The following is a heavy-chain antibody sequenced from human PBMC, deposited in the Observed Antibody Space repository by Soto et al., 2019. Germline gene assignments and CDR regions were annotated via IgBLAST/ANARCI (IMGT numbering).Heavy chain of an antibody. D-gene: IGHD3-9*01. J-gene: IGHJ6*02. CDR1: GFTFSSYG. Sequence: GGSLRLSCAASGFTFSSYGMHWVRQAPGKGLEWVAVIWYDGSNKYYADSVKGRFTISRDNSKKTLYLQMNSLRAEDTAVYYCARSYYDILTGPPYYYYYGMDVWGQGTTVTVSS. V-gene: IGHV3-33*01. CDR2: IWYDGSNK. CDR3: ARSYYDILTGPPYYYYYGMDV.